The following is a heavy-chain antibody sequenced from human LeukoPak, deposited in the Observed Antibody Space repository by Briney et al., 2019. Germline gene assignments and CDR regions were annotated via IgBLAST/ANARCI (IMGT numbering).Heavy chain of an antibody. CDR2: IYYSGST. D-gene: IGHD6-13*01. CDR1: GYSISSYY. Sequence: SETLSLTCTVSGYSISSYYWSWIRQPPGKGLEWIGCIYYSGSTNYNPSFKSRVTISVDTSKNQFSLKLRSVTAADTAVYYCARSALGTFKGFRVPERGELYFDYWGQGTLVTVSS. J-gene: IGHJ4*02. V-gene: IGHV4-59*08. CDR3: ARSALGTFKGFRVPERGELYFDY.